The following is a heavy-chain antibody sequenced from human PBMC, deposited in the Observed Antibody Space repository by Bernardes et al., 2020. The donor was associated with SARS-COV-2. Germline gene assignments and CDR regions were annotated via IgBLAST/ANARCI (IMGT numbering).Heavy chain of an antibody. CDR3: AKVSHQWPWDHEY. V-gene: IGHV3-23*01. CDR2: ISGSDGTT. CDR1: GFTFITYA. Sequence: GSLRPSCAASGFTFITYAMSWVRQAPGKGLEWVSVISGSDGTTYYADSVKGRFSISRDNSKNTLYLQMNSLRAEDTAVYYCAKVSHQWPWDHEYWGQGTLITVSS. D-gene: IGHD6-19*01. J-gene: IGHJ4*02.